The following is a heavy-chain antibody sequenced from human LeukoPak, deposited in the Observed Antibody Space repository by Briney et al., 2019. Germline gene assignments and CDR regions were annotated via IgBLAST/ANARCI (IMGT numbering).Heavy chain of an antibody. J-gene: IGHJ4*02. Sequence: PGGSLRLSCATSGFTFSSYEMNWVRQAPGKGLEWVSSISSSSSYIYYADSVKGRFTISRDNAKNSLYLQMNSLRAEDTAVYYCAREHNYDFLNCYYWWGQGTLVNGSS. V-gene: IGHV3-21*01. CDR1: GFTFSSYE. CDR3: AREHNYDFLNCYYW. CDR2: ISSSSSYI. D-gene: IGHD3-3*01.